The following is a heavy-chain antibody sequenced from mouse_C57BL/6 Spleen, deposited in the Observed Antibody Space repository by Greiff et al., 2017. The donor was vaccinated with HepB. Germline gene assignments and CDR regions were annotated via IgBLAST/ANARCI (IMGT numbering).Heavy chain of an antibody. D-gene: IGHD4-1*01. CDR3: TGNWAYFDY. CDR1: GFTFSNYW. V-gene: IGHV6-3*01. Sequence: EVQGVESGGGLVQPGGSMKLSCVASGFTFSNYWMNWVRQSPEKGLEWVAQIRLKSDNYATHYAESVKGRFTISRDDSKSSVYLQMNNLRAEDTGIYYCTGNWAYFDYWGQGTTLTVSS. J-gene: IGHJ2*01. CDR2: IRLKSDNYAT.